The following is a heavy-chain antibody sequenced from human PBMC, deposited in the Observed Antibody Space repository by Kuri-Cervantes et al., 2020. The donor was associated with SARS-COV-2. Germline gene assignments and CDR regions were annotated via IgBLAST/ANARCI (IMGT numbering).Heavy chain of an antibody. Sequence: GGSLRPSCAASGFTFTTFAMSWVRQAPGKGLEWVSTINYNAESTYHADSVKGRFTISRDNSQNTLFLQMDNLRAEDTATYYCAKDPWAVVVSGAFDTWGQGTMVTVSS. CDR1: GFTFTTFA. V-gene: IGHV3-23*01. J-gene: IGHJ3*02. CDR2: INYNAEST. CDR3: AKDPWAVVVSGAFDT. D-gene: IGHD3-22*01.